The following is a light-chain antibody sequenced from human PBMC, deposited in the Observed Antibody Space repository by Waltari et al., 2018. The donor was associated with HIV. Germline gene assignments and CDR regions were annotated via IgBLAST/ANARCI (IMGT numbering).Light chain of an antibody. J-gene: IGLJ1*01. Sequence: SYVLTQPPSLSVAPGKTARITCVGNNIGSKSVNLYQQKPGQAPVLVMYDDFDRPSGIPERFSGSNSGTTAILTISRVEAGDEADYFCQVWDSSSNHYVFGAGTKVTVL. CDR2: DDF. CDR1: NIGSKS. CDR3: QVWDSSSNHYV. V-gene: IGLV3-21*04.